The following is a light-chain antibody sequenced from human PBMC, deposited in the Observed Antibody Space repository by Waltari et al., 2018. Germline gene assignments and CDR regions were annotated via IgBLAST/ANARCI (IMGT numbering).Light chain of an antibody. CDR2: DVS. CDR3: SSYTTTDPLYV. CDR1: SSDIGSFNY. V-gene: IGLV2-14*03. Sequence: QSALTHPASVSGSPGQSLTIPCTGTSSDIGSFNYVPWYQQYPAKAPKLIIFDVSNRPSGISVRFSGSKSGNTASLTITGRRAEDEADHTCSSYTTTDPLYVFGTGTQVTVL. J-gene: IGLJ1*01.